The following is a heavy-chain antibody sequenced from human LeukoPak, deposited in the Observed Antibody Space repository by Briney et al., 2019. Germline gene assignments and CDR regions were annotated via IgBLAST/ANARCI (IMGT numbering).Heavy chain of an antibody. CDR1: GFTFSSYS. CDR2: ISSSSSYI. D-gene: IGHD1-26*01. CDR3: ARDSGDSGSLSYFDY. Sequence: PGGSLRLSCAASGFTFSSYSMNWVRQAPGKALEYVSSISSSSSYIYYADSVKGRFTISRDNAKNSLYLQMNSLRAEDTAVYYCARDSGDSGSLSYFDYWGQGTLVTVSS. V-gene: IGHV3-21*01. J-gene: IGHJ4*02.